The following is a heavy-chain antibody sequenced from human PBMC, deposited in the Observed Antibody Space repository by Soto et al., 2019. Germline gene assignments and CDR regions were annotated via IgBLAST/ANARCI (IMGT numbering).Heavy chain of an antibody. D-gene: IGHD1-1*01. V-gene: IGHV3-15*01. J-gene: IGHJ6*02. Sequence: EVQLVESGGGLERRGGSLRLSCAASGFTFSDAWMNWVRQAPGKGLEWVGRIKSKNDGGTTDYDAPVKGRFTISRDDSKNTLYLKMNSLKSEDTAVYYCTTDWNYYYYYGVDVWGQGNAVTVSS. CDR2: IKSKNDGGTT. CDR3: TTDWNYYYYYGVDV. CDR1: GFTFSDAW.